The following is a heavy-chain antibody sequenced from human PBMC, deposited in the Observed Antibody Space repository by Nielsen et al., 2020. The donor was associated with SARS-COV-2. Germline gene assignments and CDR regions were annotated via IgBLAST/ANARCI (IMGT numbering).Heavy chain of an antibody. V-gene: IGHV3-30*18. D-gene: IGHD6-13*01. CDR1: GFTFSSYG. J-gene: IGHJ2*01. Sequence: GESLKISCAASGFTFSSYGMHWVRQAPGKGLEWVAVISYDGSNKYYADSVKGRFTISRDNSKNTLYLQMNSLRAEDTAVYYCAKDGQQLPHWYFDLWGRGTLVTASS. CDR2: ISYDGSNK. CDR3: AKDGQQLPHWYFDL.